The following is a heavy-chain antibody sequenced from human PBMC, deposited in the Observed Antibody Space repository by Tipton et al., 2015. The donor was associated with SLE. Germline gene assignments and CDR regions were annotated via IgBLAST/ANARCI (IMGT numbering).Heavy chain of an antibody. CDR2: MYHSGST. J-gene: IGHJ4*02. Sequence: TLSLTCTVSGGSIRSHYWRWIRQPPGKGLEWIGYMYHSGSTKYNPSLKSRVAISVDTSKNHFSLKLHSVTAADTAVYYCAGGYCSSTSCYWGYWGQGTLVTVSS. CDR1: GGSIRSHY. V-gene: IGHV4-59*08. CDR3: AGGYCSSTSCYWGY. D-gene: IGHD2-2*01.